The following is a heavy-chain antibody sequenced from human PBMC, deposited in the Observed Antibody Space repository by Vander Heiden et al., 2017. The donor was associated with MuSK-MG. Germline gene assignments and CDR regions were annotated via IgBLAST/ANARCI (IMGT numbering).Heavy chain of an antibody. J-gene: IGHJ4*02. CDR1: GFTFRNYW. CDR2: INRDGSQK. D-gene: IGHD1-26*01. Sequence: EVRLVESGGDTVQPGGALRLSCAPSGFTFRNYWMSWIRQAPGKGLEFVANINRDGSQKYYVDSVEGRFTISRDNAKDSLYLQMNSLRAEDTAVFYCATLVVGAPNDWGQGTLVTVSS. V-gene: IGHV3-7*01. CDR3: ATLVVGAPND.